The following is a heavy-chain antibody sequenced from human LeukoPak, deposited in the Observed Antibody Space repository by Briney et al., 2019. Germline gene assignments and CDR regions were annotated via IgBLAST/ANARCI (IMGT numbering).Heavy chain of an antibody. CDR2: INPNSGGT. J-gene: IGHJ4*02. Sequence: ASVKVSFKASGYTFTVYYMHWVRQAPGQGLEWMGWINPNSGGTNYAQKFQGRVTMTRDTSISTAYMELSRLRSDDTAVYYCARAYAAAGFDYWGQGTLVTVSS. CDR1: GYTFTVYY. D-gene: IGHD6-13*01. V-gene: IGHV1-2*02. CDR3: ARAYAAAGFDY.